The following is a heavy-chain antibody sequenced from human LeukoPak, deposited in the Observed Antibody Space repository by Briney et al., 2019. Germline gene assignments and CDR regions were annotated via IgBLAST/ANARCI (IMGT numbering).Heavy chain of an antibody. CDR1: GYTFTGYY. CDR2: INPNSGGT. CDR3: ARQSGSPRDALDI. J-gene: IGHJ3*02. Sequence: ASVKVSCKASGYTFTGYYIQWVRQAPGQGLEWMGWINPNSGGTNYAQRFQGRVTMTRDTSISTAYMELSRLRSDDTAVYYCARQSGSPRDALDIWGQGTMVTVSS. V-gene: IGHV1-2*02.